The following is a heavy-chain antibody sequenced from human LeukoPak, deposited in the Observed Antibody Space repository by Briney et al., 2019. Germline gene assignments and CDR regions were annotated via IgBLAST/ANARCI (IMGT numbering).Heavy chain of an antibody. CDR3: AREFAAMVPNGFDI. V-gene: IGHV1-18*01. Sequence: ASVKVSCKASGYTFTSYGISWVRQAPGQGLEWMGWISAYNGNTNYAQKLQGRVTMTTDTSTSTAYMELSSLRSEDTAVYYCAREFAAMVPNGFDIWGQGTMVTVSP. CDR1: GYTFTSYG. D-gene: IGHD5-18*01. CDR2: ISAYNGNT. J-gene: IGHJ3*02.